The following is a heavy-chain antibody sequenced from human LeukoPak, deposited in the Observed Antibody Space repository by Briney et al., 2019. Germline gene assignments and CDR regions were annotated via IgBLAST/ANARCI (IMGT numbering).Heavy chain of an antibody. CDR3: ARDLRITMIVVVNWFDP. Sequence: SETLSLTCAVYGGSFSGYYWSWIRQPPGKGLEWIGEINHSGSTNYNPSLKSRVTISVDTSKNQFSLKLSSVTAADTAVYYCARDLRITMIVVVNWFDPWGQGTLVTVSS. CDR2: INHSGST. J-gene: IGHJ5*02. D-gene: IGHD3-22*01. CDR1: GGSFSGYY. V-gene: IGHV4-34*01.